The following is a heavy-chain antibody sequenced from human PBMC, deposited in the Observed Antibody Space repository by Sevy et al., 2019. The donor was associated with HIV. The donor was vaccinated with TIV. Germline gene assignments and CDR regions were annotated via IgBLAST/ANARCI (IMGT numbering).Heavy chain of an antibody. J-gene: IGHJ3*01. D-gene: IGHD3-22*01. Sequence: GGSRLSCAASGFTFNTHAMNWVRQAPGKGLEWVSVISGIGSSTYYADSVKGRFTISRDNSKNTLYLQMNSLRADDTAVYYCAKALNPALESMIEVIFRSLKGFDVWGQGTMVTVSS. CDR2: ISGIGSST. CDR1: GFTFNTHA. V-gene: IGHV3-23*01. CDR3: AKALNPALESMIEVIFRSLKGFDV.